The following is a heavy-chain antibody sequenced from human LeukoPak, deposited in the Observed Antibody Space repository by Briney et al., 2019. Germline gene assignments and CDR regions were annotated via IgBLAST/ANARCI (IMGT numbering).Heavy chain of an antibody. J-gene: IGHJ5*02. V-gene: IGHV3-48*03. CDR2: ISSSGSTI. CDR1: GFTFSSYE. Sequence: PGGSLRLSCAASGFTFSSYEMNWVRQAPGKGLEWVSYISSSGSTIYYADSEKGRFTISRDISKNTLYLQMNSLRIEDTAVYYCAKDGLYYGSGSYYLNPWGLGTLVTVSS. D-gene: IGHD3-10*01. CDR3: AKDGLYYGSGSYYLNP.